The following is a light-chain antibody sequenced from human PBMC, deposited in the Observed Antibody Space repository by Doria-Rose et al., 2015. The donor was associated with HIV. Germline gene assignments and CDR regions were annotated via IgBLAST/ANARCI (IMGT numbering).Light chain of an antibody. J-gene: IGKJ2*04. V-gene: IGKV1-39*01. CDR2: SAT. CDR3: QQSYNTPRS. CDR1: QSISTY. Sequence: TQSPSSLSASVGDRVTITCRASQSISTYLNWYQQKPGKAPKLLIYSATSLQGGVPSRFSGSGSVTDFTLTINSLQPEDFATYYCQQSYNTPRSFGQGTKLEIK.